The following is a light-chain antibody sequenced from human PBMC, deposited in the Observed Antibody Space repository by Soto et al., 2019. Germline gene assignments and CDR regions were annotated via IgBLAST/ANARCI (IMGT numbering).Light chain of an antibody. V-gene: IGLV2-8*01. CDR3: SSYAGSNNPLYV. Sequence: SVLTQPPSASGSPGQSVTISCTGTTSDFGGYNYVSWYQPQPGKAPKLMIYEVSKRPSGVPDRFSGSKSGNTASLTVSGLQAEDEADYYCSSYAGSNNPLYVFGTGTKVTVL. CDR2: EVS. J-gene: IGLJ1*01. CDR1: TSDFGGYNY.